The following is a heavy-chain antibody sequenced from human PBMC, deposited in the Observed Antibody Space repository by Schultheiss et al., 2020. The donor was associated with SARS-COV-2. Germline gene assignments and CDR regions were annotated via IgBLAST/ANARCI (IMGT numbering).Heavy chain of an antibody. Sequence: SETLSLTCTVSGGSISSYYWSWIRQPPGKGLEWIGYIYYSGSTNYNPSLKSRVTISVDTSKNQFSLKLSSVTAADTAVYYCARVLERGGTYYYYYYYMDVWGKGTTVTVSS. J-gene: IGHJ6*03. CDR2: IYYSGST. CDR3: ARVLERGGTYYYYYYYMDV. CDR1: GGSISSYY. D-gene: IGHD1-1*01. V-gene: IGHV4-59*01.